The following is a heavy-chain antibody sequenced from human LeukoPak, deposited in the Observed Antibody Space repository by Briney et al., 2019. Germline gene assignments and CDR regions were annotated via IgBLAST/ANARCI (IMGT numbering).Heavy chain of an antibody. Sequence: SETLSLTCTVSGGSISSSSYYWGWIRQPPGKGLEWIVSIYYSGSTYYNPSLKSRVTISVDTSKNQFSLKLSSVTAADTAVYYCARLGGYGDYVFHPHGAFDIWGQGTMVTVSS. CDR1: GGSISSSSYY. V-gene: IGHV4-39*01. D-gene: IGHD4-17*01. CDR3: ARLGGYGDYVFHPHGAFDI. CDR2: IYYSGST. J-gene: IGHJ3*02.